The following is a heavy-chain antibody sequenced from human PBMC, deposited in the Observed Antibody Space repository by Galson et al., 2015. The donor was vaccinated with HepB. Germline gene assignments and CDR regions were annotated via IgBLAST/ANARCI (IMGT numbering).Heavy chain of an antibody. CDR1: GFTFSNYG. J-gene: IGHJ4*02. D-gene: IGHD6-13*01. CDR3: ARDSPQPRGFDY. Sequence: SLRLSCAASGFTFSNYGMHWVRQVPGKGLEWVAVIWYDGSKKYYADSAEGRFTISRDNSKNTQYLQINSLRAEDTAVYYCARDSPQPRGFDYWGQGTLVTVSS. V-gene: IGHV3-33*01. CDR2: IWYDGSKK.